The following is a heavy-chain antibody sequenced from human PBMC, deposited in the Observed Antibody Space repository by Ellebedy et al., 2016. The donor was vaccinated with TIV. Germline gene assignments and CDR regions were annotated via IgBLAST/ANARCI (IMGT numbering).Heavy chain of an antibody. CDR2: ISYDGSNK. Sequence: GGSLRLXXAASGFTFSSYGTHWVRQPPGKGLEWVAVISYDGSNKYYADSVKGRFTISRDNSKNTLYLQMDSLRADDTAVYYCAKILATTIDYYYGLDVWGQGTTVTVSS. J-gene: IGHJ6*02. CDR3: AKILATTIDYYYGLDV. V-gene: IGHV3-30*18. CDR1: GFTFSSYG. D-gene: IGHD4-11*01.